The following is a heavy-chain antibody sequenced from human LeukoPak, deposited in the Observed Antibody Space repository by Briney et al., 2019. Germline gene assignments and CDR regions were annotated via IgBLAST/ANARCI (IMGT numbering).Heavy chain of an antibody. Sequence: SETLSLTCTISGGSISSYYWSWIRQPPGKGLEWIGYIDYGGSTNYNPSLKSRVTISVDTSKNQFSLKLSSVTAADTAVYYCARRFVGYDSSWGASDIWGQGTMVTVSS. D-gene: IGHD3-22*01. V-gene: IGHV4-59*08. CDR1: GGSISSYY. CDR3: ARRFVGYDSSWGASDI. J-gene: IGHJ3*02. CDR2: IDYGGST.